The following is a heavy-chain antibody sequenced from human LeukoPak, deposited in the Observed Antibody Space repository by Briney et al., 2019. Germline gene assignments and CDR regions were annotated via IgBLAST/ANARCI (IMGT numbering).Heavy chain of an antibody. V-gene: IGHV4-34*01. D-gene: IGHD3-22*01. Sequence: SETLSLTCAVYGGSFSGYYWSWIRQPPGKGLEWIGEINHSGSTNYNPSLKSRVTISVDTSKNQFSLKLSSVTAADTAVHYCAREDRGVVVITTLDAFDIWGQRTMVTVSS. CDR2: INHSGST. CDR1: GGSFSGYY. CDR3: AREDRGVVVITTLDAFDI. J-gene: IGHJ3*02.